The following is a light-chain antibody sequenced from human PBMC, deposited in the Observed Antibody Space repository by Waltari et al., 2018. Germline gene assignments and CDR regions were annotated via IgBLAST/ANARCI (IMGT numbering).Light chain of an antibody. Sequence: QSALTQPASVSGSPGQSITISCTRSRTDLGGYSCVSSYQQHPGTAPKLMIYTVSHRPSGVSNRFSGSKSGNTASLTISGLQPEDEADYYCSSYTSIIPPFLFGTGTKVTVL. V-gene: IGLV2-14*01. CDR2: TVS. J-gene: IGLJ1*01. CDR1: RTDLGGYSC. CDR3: SSYTSIIPPFL.